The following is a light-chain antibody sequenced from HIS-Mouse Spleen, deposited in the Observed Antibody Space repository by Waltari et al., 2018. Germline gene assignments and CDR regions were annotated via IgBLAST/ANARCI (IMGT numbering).Light chain of an antibody. J-gene: IGKJ3*01. CDR3: QQYYSYPLT. CDR2: AAS. Sequence: AIRMTQSPSSFSASTGDRVTITCRASQGISSYLAWYQQKPGKAPKRLFYAASTLQSGVPSRFSGSGSGTDFTLTISCLQSEDFATYYCQQYYSYPLTFGPGTKVDIK. CDR1: QGISSY. V-gene: IGKV1-8*01.